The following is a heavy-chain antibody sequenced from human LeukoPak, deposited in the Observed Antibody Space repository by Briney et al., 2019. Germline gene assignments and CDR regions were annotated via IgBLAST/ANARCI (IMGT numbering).Heavy chain of an antibody. Sequence: SETLSLTCTVPGGSISGYYWTWIRQPPGKGLEWIGYMSNSVNTNYNPSLKSRVTISVDTSKNQFSLKLSSVTAADTALYYCAISAVRGSSYGHFESWGQGTLVTVSS. CDR2: MSNSVNT. CDR3: AISAVRGSSYGHFES. CDR1: GGSISGYY. V-gene: IGHV4-59*01. J-gene: IGHJ4*02. D-gene: IGHD5-18*01.